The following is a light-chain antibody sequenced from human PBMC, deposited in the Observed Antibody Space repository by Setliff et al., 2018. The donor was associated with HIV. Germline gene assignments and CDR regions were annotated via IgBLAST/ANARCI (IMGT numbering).Light chain of an antibody. V-gene: IGLV2-23*01. Sequence: QSVLTQPASVSGSPGQSITISCTGTSSDIGRYNLVSWYQQYPGKAPKLMIYQATKRPSGVSNRFSGSKSVNTASLTISGLQAEDEADYYCCSNTGSNTYVCGRGTKVTVL. J-gene: IGLJ1*01. CDR3: CSNTGSNTYV. CDR2: QAT. CDR1: SSDIGRYNL.